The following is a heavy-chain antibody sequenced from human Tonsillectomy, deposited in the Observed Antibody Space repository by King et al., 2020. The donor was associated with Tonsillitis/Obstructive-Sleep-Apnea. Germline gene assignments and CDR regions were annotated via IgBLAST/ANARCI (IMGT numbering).Heavy chain of an antibody. Sequence: VQLVESGGGVVQPGRSLRLSCAASGFTFRSYVMHWVRQAPGKGLEWVALITYDGSNKYHADSVKGRFTISRDNSKNTLYLQMNSLRAEDTAVYYCARAPDKGVLGRDPFLMGGQATMVTV. CDR1: GFTFRSYV. CDR2: ITYDGSNK. D-gene: IGHD7-27*01. J-gene: IGHJ3*02. V-gene: IGHV3-30*04. CDR3: ARAPDKGVLGRDPFLM.